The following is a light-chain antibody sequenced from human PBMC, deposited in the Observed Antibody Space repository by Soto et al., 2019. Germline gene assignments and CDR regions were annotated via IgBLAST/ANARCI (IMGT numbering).Light chain of an antibody. CDR3: ISYTGSSTSYV. J-gene: IGLJ1*01. CDR2: EVT. V-gene: IGLV2-14*01. Sequence: QCVLTQPASVFGSPGQSITISCSGTSSDVGSYSHVAWYQQFPGKTPKLIIYEVTYRPSGVSHRFSASKSGNTASLTISGLQAGDEADYYCISYTGSSTSYVFGTGTKLTVL. CDR1: SSDVGSYSH.